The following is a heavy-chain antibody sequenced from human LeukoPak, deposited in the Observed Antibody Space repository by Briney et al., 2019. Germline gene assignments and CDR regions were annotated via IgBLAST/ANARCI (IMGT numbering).Heavy chain of an antibody. V-gene: IGHV3-30-3*01. CDR3: ARTPHYDFWSGYYSYYYYGMDV. D-gene: IGHD3-3*01. Sequence: GRSLRLSCAASGFTFSSYAMHWVRQAPGKGLGWVAVISYDGSNKYYADSVKGRFTISRDNSKNTLYLQMNSLRAEDTAVYYCARTPHYDFWSGYYSYYYYGMDVWGQGTTVTVSS. J-gene: IGHJ6*02. CDR2: ISYDGSNK. CDR1: GFTFSSYA.